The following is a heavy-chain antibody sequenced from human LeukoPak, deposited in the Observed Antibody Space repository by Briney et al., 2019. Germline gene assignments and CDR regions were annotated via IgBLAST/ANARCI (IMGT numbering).Heavy chain of an antibody. CDR3: ARDDWVAAAGTSGYGMDV. V-gene: IGHV1-69*04. Sequence: SVKVSCKASGGTFSGYAISWVRQAPGQGLEWMGRIIPILGIANYAQKFQGRVTITADKSTSTAYMELSSLRSEDTAVYYCARDDWVAAAGTSGYGMDVWGQGTTVTVSS. J-gene: IGHJ6*02. D-gene: IGHD6-13*01. CDR2: IIPILGIA. CDR1: GGTFSGYA.